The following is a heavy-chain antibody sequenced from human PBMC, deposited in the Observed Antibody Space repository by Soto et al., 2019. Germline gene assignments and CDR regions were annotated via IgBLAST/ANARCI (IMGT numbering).Heavy chain of an antibody. J-gene: IGHJ6*03. D-gene: IGHD2-2*01. CDR1: GFTFSDYY. Sequence: GGSLRLSCAASGFTFSDYYMSWIRQAPGKGLEWVSYISSSGSTIYYADSVKGRFTISRDNAKNSLYLQMNSLRAEDTAVYYCARDLRSYCSSTSCYYYYYMDVWGKGTTVTVSS. V-gene: IGHV3-11*01. CDR2: ISSSGSTI. CDR3: ARDLRSYCSSTSCYYYYYMDV.